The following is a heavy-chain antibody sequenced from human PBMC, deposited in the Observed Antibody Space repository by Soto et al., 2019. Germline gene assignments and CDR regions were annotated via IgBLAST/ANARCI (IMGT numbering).Heavy chain of an antibody. CDR2: IIPIFGTA. CDR1: GGTFSTYA. V-gene: IGHV1-69*01. D-gene: IGHD6-19*01. J-gene: IGHJ4*02. Sequence: QVQLVQSGAEVKKPGSSMKVSCKASGGTFSTYAIIWVRQAPGQGFEWMGGIIPIFGTANYAQKFQGRVTITAEEFTSTAYMEPRSLRSEYPAGYYCARVPPNKSGGYWGGMDYWGQGTLVTVSS. CDR3: ARVPPNKSGGYWGGMDY.